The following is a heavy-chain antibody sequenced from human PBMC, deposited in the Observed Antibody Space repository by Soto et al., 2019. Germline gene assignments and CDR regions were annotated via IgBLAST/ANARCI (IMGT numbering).Heavy chain of an antibody. Sequence: IPEASVKVSCKASGYTFTSYAMHWVRQAPGQRLEWMGWINAGNGNTKYSQKFQGRVTITRDTSASTAYMELSSLRSEDTAVYYCARSIVVVTALDYWGQGTLVTVSS. CDR2: INAGNGNT. D-gene: IGHD2-21*02. J-gene: IGHJ4*02. V-gene: IGHV1-3*01. CDR3: ARSIVVVTALDY. CDR1: GYTFTSYA.